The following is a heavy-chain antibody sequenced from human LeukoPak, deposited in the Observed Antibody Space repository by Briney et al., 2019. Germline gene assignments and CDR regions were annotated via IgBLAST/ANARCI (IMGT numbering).Heavy chain of an antibody. Sequence: EASVKVSCKASGYTFTSYGISWVRQAPGQGLELMGWISAYNGNTNYAQKLQGRVTMTTDTSTSTAYMERRSLRSHDTAVYYCARYPMIVVVNYYYYYMDVWGKGTTVTVSS. J-gene: IGHJ6*03. V-gene: IGHV1-18*01. CDR1: GYTFTSYG. CDR3: ARYPMIVVVNYYYYYMDV. CDR2: ISAYNGNT. D-gene: IGHD3-22*01.